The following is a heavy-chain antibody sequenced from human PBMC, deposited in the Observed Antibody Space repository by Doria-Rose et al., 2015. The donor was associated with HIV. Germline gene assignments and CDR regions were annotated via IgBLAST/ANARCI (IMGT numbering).Heavy chain of an antibody. D-gene: IGHD1-1*01. J-gene: IGHJ6*04. CDR3: ARGLLRGGWNDVDYYYGMDV. Sequence: QVQLQQWGAGLVKPSETLSLTCAVFGGSFSGYYWSWIRQPPGKGLEWIGEINHSGSTNSKTCLTSRVTISLDTSKNLFSLKLSSVTAADTAVYYCARGLLRGGWNDVDYYYGMDVWGKGTTVTASS. V-gene: IGHV4-34*01. CDR1: GGSFSGYY. CDR2: INHSGST.